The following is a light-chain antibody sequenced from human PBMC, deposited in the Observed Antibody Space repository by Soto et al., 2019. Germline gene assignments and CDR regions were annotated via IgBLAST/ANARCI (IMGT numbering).Light chain of an antibody. CDR3: QQYGSSLT. CDR2: GAS. CDR1: QSVRDN. V-gene: IGKV3D-15*01. J-gene: IGKJ1*01. Sequence: EIVMTQSPATLSVSPGERATLSCRASQSVRDNLAWYQQKPGQAPRLLIYGASTRATGIPARFSVSGSGTDFTLPISRMEPEDFAVDDCQQYGSSLTFGQGTKVDIK.